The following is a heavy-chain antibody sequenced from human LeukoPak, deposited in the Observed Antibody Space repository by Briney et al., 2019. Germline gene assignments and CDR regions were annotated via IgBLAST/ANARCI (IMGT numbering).Heavy chain of an antibody. CDR3: ARDPPPYSGSYQGYFDY. Sequence: SETLSLTCTVSGGSISSYYWSWIRQPAGKGLEWIGRIYTSGSTNYNPSLKSRVTTSVDKSKNQFSLKLSSVTAADTAVYYCARDPPPYSGSYQGYFDYWGQGTLVTVSS. D-gene: IGHD1-26*01. CDR2: IYTSGST. V-gene: IGHV4-4*07. CDR1: GGSISSYY. J-gene: IGHJ4*02.